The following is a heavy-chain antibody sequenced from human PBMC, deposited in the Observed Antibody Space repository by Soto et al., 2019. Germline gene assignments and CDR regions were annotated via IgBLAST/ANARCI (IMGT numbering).Heavy chain of an antibody. CDR1: GFTFNCCA. CDR3: AKRAGLLPSNYYFDS. J-gene: IGHJ4*02. CDR2: INDIATTT. Sequence: EVQLVGSGGGLVQPGGSLRLSCAASGFTFNCCAMSWVRLAPGKGLEWVAKINDIATTTNYADSVKGRFNISRDKSKNTLYLLMNTLRAEDTAVYFCAKRAGLLPSNYYFDSWAQGTQVTVSS. V-gene: IGHV3-23*04. D-gene: IGHD3-10*01.